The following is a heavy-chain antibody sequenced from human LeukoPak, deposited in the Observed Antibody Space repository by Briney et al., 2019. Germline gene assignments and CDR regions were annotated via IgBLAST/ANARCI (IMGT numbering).Heavy chain of an antibody. CDR2: INSDGSST. CDR3: ARGNDYYDSSGYTSK. V-gene: IGHV3-74*01. J-gene: IGHJ4*02. Sequence: GGSLRLSCAASGFTFSSYWMHWVRQAPGKGLVWVSRINSDGSSTSYADSVKGRFTISRDNAKNTLYLQMNSLRAEDTAVYYCARGNDYYDSSGYTSKWGQGTLVTVSS. CDR1: GFTFSSYW. D-gene: IGHD3-22*01.